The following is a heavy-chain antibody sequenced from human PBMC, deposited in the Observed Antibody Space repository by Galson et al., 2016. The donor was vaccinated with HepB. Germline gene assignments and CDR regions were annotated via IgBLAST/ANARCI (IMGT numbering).Heavy chain of an antibody. V-gene: IGHV4-39*02. CDR2: VYYSGST. J-gene: IGHJ4*02. CDR1: GGSINSRDYY. D-gene: IGHD4-23*01. CDR3: ARDRGCFGGYFDS. Sequence: SETLSLTCTVSGGSINSRDYYWGWIRQPPGKGLERVGSVYYSGSTYYNPSLRSRVIISVDTSKHQFSLNVRSVTAADTAIYDCARDRGCFGGYFDSWGQGTLVTVSS.